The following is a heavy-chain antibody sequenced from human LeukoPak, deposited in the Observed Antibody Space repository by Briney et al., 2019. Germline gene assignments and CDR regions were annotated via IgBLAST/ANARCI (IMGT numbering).Heavy chain of an antibody. J-gene: IGHJ5*02. Sequence: PGRSLRLSCAASGFTFSSYAMHWVRQAPGKGLECVSSITFSSSHIYYADSVKGRFTISRDNTKDSLFLQMNSLRAEDTAIYYCARVPPEDRTWFDPWGQGTLVTVSS. CDR3: ARVPPEDRTWFDP. V-gene: IGHV3-21*01. D-gene: IGHD1-14*01. CDR2: ITFSSSHI. CDR1: GFTFSSYA.